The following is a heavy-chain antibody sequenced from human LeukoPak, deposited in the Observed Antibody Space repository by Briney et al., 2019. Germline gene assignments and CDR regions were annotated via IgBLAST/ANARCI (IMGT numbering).Heavy chain of an antibody. CDR2: INPNSGGT. CDR1: GYTLSGYY. V-gene: IGHV1-2*02. D-gene: IGHD2-2*01. Sequence: ASVKVSCKASGYTLSGYYMHWVRQALGQGLEWMGWINPNSGGTNYAQKFQGRVTMTRDTSISTAYMELSRLSSDDTAVYYCARDSCSSTSCLSIDDYWGQGTLVTVSS. J-gene: IGHJ4*02. CDR3: ARDSCSSTSCLSIDDY.